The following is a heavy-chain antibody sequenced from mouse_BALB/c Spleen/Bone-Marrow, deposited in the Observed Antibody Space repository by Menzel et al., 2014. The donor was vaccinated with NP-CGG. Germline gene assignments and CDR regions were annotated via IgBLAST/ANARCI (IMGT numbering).Heavy chain of an antibody. J-gene: IGHJ3*01. CDR1: GYSFTSYW. CDR3: TRYDLTTRAFAY. V-gene: IGHV1-74*01. Sequence: QVHVKQSGAELVRPGASVKLSCKASGYSFTSYWMNWVKQRPGQGLEWIGMIHLSDSESRLNQEFKDKATLTVDKSSSTAYMQLSSPTSEDSAVYYCTRYDLTTRAFAYWGQGTLVTVSA. D-gene: IGHD2-12*01. CDR2: IHLSDSES.